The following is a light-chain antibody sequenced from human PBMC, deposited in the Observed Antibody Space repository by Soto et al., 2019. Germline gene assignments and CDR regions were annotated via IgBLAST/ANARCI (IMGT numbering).Light chain of an antibody. CDR3: QQFNNYTLT. CDR1: QSISSW. J-gene: IGKJ4*01. CDR2: DAS. V-gene: IGKV1-5*01. Sequence: DIQMTQSPSTLSSSLGDRVTITCRASQSISSWLAWYQQKPGKAPKLLIYDASSLESGVPSRFSGSGSGTDFTLTISSLQNEDFATYYCQQFNNYTLTFGGGTKVDIK.